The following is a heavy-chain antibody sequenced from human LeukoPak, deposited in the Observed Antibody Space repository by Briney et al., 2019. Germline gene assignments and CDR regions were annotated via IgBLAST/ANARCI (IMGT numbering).Heavy chain of an antibody. CDR1: GFTFSSYA. D-gene: IGHD2-15*01. CDR3: ARDGRSFPGPPYYYMDV. J-gene: IGHJ6*03. Sequence: GGSLRLSCAASGFTFSSYAMHWVRQAPGKGLEWVAVISYDGSNKYYADSVKGRFTIYRDNSKNTLYLQMNSLRAEDTAVYYCARDGRSFPGPPYYYMDVWGKGTTVTVSS. CDR2: ISYDGSNK. V-gene: IGHV3-30*01.